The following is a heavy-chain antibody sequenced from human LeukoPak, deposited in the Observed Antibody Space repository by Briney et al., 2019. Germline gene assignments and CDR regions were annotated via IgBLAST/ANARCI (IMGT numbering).Heavy chain of an antibody. J-gene: IGHJ4*02. D-gene: IGHD5-18*01. CDR2: IYHSGST. CDR3: ARDPYPGIDTAMGC. V-gene: IGHV4-38-2*02. CDR1: GYSISSGYY. Sequence: SETLSLTCTVSGYSISSGYYWGWIRQPPGKGLEWIGSIYHSGSTYYNPSLKSRVTISVDTSKNQFSLKLSSVTAADTAVYYCARDPYPGIDTAMGCWGQGTLVTVSS.